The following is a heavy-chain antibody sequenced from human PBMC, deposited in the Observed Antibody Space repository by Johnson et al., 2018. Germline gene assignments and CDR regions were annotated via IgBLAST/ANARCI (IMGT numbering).Heavy chain of an antibody. D-gene: IGHD1-14*01. CDR3: ARRESQAVAFDI. V-gene: IGHV4-59*03. J-gene: IGHJ3*02. Sequence: QVQLQESGPGLVKPSETLYLPCTISGGSISTYYWNWIRQPPGKGLEWIGYIHYTGSTNYNPSLKSRVTISVDTSKNQFSLKLSSVTAADTAVYYCARRESQAVAFDIWGQGTMVTVSS. CDR2: IHYTGST. CDR1: GGSISTYY.